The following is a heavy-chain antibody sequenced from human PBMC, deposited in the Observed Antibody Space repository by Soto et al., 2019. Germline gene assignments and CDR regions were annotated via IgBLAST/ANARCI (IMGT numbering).Heavy chain of an antibody. D-gene: IGHD1-26*01. V-gene: IGHV4-39*01. Sequence: SETLSLTCTVSGGSISSSSYYWGWIRQPPGKGLEWIGSIYYSGSTYYNPSLKSRVTISVDTSKNQFSLKLSSVTAADTAVYYCARSTIRIVGATPFDYWGQGTLVTVSS. J-gene: IGHJ4*02. CDR1: GGSISSSSYY. CDR2: IYYSGST. CDR3: ARSTIRIVGATPFDY.